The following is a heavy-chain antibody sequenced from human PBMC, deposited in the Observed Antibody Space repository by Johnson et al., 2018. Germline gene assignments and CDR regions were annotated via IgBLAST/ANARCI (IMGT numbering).Heavy chain of an antibody. CDR1: GFTFDDYA. V-gene: IGHV3-9*01. D-gene: IGHD6-13*01. CDR3: AKDSKYSSSWRGMDV. J-gene: IGHJ6*02. Sequence: VQLVQSGGGLVQPGRSLRLSCAASGFTFDDYAMHWVRQAQGKGLEWVSGISWNSGYIGYADSVKGRFTISRDNAKNSLYLQRNSLRAEDTAWYYCAKDSKYSSSWRGMDVWGQGTTVTVSS. CDR2: ISWNSGYI.